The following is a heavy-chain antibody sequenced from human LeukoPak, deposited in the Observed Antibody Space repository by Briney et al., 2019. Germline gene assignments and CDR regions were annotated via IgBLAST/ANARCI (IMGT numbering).Heavy chain of an antibody. J-gene: IGHJ4*02. D-gene: IGHD6-13*01. CDR3: ASHSSSDYYFDY. CDR1: GGSFSGYS. V-gene: IGHV4-30-2*01. Sequence: SETLSLTCAVYGGSFSGYSWSWIRQPPGKGLEWIGYIYHSGSTYYNPSLKSRVTISVDRSKNQFSLKLSSVTAADTAVYYCASHSSSDYYFDYWGQGTLVTVSS. CDR2: IYHSGST.